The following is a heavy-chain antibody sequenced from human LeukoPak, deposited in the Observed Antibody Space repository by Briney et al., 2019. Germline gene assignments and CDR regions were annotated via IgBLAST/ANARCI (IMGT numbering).Heavy chain of an antibody. CDR1: GFTFSDYY. V-gene: IGHV3-11*04. Sequence: GGSLRLSCAASGFTFSDYYMSWIRQAPGKGLEWVSYISSSGSTIYYADSVKGRFTISRDNAKNSLYLQMNSLRAEDTAVYYCATRNYGDRYAALDIWGRGTMVTVSS. D-gene: IGHD4-17*01. J-gene: IGHJ3*02. CDR3: ATRNYGDRYAALDI. CDR2: ISSSGSTI.